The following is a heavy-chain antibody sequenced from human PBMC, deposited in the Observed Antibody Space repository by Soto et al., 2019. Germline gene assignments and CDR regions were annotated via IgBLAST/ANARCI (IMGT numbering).Heavy chain of an antibody. V-gene: IGHV1-18*01. J-gene: IGHJ5*02. Sequence: SVKVSCKASGYTFTSYGISWVRQAPGQGLEWMGWISAYNGNTNYAQKLQGRVTMTTDTSTSTAYMELRSLRSDDTAVYYCARDLGVRTYYDFWSGFYWFDPWGQGTLVTVSS. CDR1: GYTFTSYG. D-gene: IGHD3-3*01. CDR3: ARDLGVRTYYDFWSGFYWFDP. CDR2: ISAYNGNT.